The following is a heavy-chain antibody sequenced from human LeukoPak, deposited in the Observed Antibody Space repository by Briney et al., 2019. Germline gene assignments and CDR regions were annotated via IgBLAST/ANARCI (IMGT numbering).Heavy chain of an antibody. Sequence: SETLSLTCTVSGGSISSYYWSWIRQPPGKGLEWIGYIYTSGSTNYNPSLKSRVTISVDTSKNQFSLKLSSVTAADTAVYYCASSAKAGAAISSSSFDYWGQGTLVTVSS. CDR3: ASSAKAGAAISSSSFDY. J-gene: IGHJ4*02. D-gene: IGHD6-6*01. V-gene: IGHV4-4*09. CDR1: GGSISSYY. CDR2: IYTSGST.